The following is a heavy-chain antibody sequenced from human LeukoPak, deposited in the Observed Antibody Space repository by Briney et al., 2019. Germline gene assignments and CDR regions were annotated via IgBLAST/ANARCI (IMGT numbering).Heavy chain of an antibody. V-gene: IGHV3-30*18. CDR1: GFTFNNFD. CDR3: AKAGLDTNNWYYFY. CDR2: ISYDGTYR. J-gene: IGHJ4*02. D-gene: IGHD6-13*01. Sequence: GGSLRLSCAASGFTFNNFDIHWVRQPPGQGLEWVTVISYDGTYRFYTDSVKGRFTISIDNSTNTVYLQMNSLRAEDTALYYCAKAGLDTNNWYYFYWGQGTLVTVSS.